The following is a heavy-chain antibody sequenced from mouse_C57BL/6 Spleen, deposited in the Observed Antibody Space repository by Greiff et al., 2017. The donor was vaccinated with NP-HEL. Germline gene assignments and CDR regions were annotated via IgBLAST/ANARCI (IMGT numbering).Heavy chain of an antibody. V-gene: IGHV1-22*01. CDR2: INPNNGGT. J-gene: IGHJ4*01. CDR3: AIPLYYAMDY. Sequence: DVQLQESGPELLKPGASVKMSCKASGYTFTDYNMHWVKQSHGKSLEWIGYINPNNGGTSYNQKFKGKATLTVNKSSSTAYMELRSLTSEDSAVYYCAIPLYYAMDYWGQGTSVTVSS. CDR1: GYTFTDYN. D-gene: IGHD5-1*01.